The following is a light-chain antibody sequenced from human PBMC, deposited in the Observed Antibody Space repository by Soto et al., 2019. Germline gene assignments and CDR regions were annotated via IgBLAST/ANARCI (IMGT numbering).Light chain of an antibody. CDR2: GNN. Sequence: QTVVTQPPSVSGAPGQRVTISCTGSSSNIGAGYDVHWYQHLPGTAPKLLIYGNNNRPSGVPDRFSGYKSGTSASLAITGLQAEDEADYSCQSYDSSLSVVFGGGTKLTVL. V-gene: IGLV1-40*01. CDR3: QSYDSSLSVV. J-gene: IGLJ2*01. CDR1: SSNIGAGYD.